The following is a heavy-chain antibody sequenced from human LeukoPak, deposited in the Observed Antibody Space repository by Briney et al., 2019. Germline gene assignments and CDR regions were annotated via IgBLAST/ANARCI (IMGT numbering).Heavy chain of an antibody. V-gene: IGHV3-21*01. D-gene: IGHD6-13*01. CDR3: ASDYSSSWYFDY. J-gene: IGHJ4*02. CDR1: GFTFSSYS. Sequence: GGSLRLSCAASGFTFSSYSMSWVRQAPGKGLEWVSSISSSSSYIYYADSVKGRFTISRDNAKNSLYLQMNSLRAEDTAVYFCASDYSSSWYFDYWGQGTLVTVSS. CDR2: ISSSSSYI.